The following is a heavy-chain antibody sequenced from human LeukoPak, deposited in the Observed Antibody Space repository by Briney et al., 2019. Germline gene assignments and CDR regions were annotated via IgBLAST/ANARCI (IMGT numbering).Heavy chain of an antibody. D-gene: IGHD6-19*01. V-gene: IGHV3-30*18. CDR2: VSYDGRYR. CDR3: AKFGVAAGTDYWYFDL. J-gene: IGHJ2*01. Sequence: PGGSLRLSCVASGFTFSSYGMYCVRQAPGKGLERVAVVSYDGRYRYYADSVKGRFTISRDNSKNTLYLQMDSLRAEDTAVYYCAKFGVAAGTDYWYFDLWGRGTLVTVSS. CDR1: GFTFSSYG.